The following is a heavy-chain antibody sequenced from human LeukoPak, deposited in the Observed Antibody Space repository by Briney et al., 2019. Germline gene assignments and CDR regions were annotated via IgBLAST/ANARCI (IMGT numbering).Heavy chain of an antibody. D-gene: IGHD6-13*01. CDR1: GYTFTSYY. V-gene: IGHV1-46*01. CDR2: INPSGGST. Sequence: GASVKVSCKASGYTFTSYYMHWVRQAPGQGLEWMGIINPSGGSTSYAQKFQGRVTMTRDTSTSTVYMELSSLRSEDTAVYYCASTGKQQLVPGLGFDPWGQGTLVTVSS. J-gene: IGHJ5*02. CDR3: ASTGKQQLVPGLGFDP.